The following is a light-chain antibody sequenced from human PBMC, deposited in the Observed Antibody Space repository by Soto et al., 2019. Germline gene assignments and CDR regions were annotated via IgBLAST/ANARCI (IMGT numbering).Light chain of an antibody. V-gene: IGKV3-20*01. CDR1: QTIKTRS. CDR2: GTA. J-gene: IGKJ4*01. CDR3: QQYGHSPLT. Sequence: EIVLTQSPGTLFLSPGERATLSCRASQTIKTRSLAWYQQKPGKAPRRLIYGTASRPTNITDRFSASGCGTDFTLTISRLEPDDFAVYYCQQYGHSPLTFGGGNKVDIK.